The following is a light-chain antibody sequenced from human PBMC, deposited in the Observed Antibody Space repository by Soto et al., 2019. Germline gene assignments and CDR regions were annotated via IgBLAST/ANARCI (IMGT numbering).Light chain of an antibody. J-gene: IGKJ5*01. CDR3: QQRHMWPIT. Sequence: EIVLTQSPATLSLSPGERATLSCRASQSVRRYLAWYQQKPGQAPRLLIYDAYNRATGIPPRFSGSGSGTDFTLTISSLEPEDSAVYYCQQRHMWPITFGQGTRLEIK. CDR1: QSVRRY. V-gene: IGKV3-11*01. CDR2: DAY.